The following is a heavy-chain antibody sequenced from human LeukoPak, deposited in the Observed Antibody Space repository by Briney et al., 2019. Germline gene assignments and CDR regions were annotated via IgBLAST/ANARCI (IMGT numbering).Heavy chain of an antibody. CDR2: IYYSGGT. D-gene: IGHD4-23*01. J-gene: IGHJ5*02. V-gene: IGHV4-61*01. CDR3: ARHDYGGNSAWFDP. Sequence: PSETLSLTCTVSGGSVSSGSYYWSWIRQPPGKGLEWIGYIYYSGGTNYNPSLKSRVTISVDMSTNQFSLELTSVTAADTAVYYCARHDYGGNSAWFDPWGQGTLVTVSS. CDR1: GGSVSSGSYY.